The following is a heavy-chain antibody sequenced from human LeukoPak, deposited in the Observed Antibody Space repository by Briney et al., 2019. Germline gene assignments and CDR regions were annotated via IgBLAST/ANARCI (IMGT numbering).Heavy chain of an antibody. CDR3: AKDGRSSTPGY. Sequence: PGGSLSSPVQSGFTLSSYAMSWVRQAPGKGLEWVSTISGSGTYYADSVKGRFTISGDNSKNTLYLQMNSLRAEDTAVYYCAKDGRSSTPGYWGQGTLVTVSS. D-gene: IGHD2-2*01. CDR1: GFTLSSYA. J-gene: IGHJ4*02. V-gene: IGHV3-23*01. CDR2: ISGSGT.